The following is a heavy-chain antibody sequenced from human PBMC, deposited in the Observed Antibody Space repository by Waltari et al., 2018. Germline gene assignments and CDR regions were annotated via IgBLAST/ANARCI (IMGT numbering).Heavy chain of an antibody. CDR1: GFTFSSYG. D-gene: IGHD1-26*01. CDR3: ARDRIVGATNHFDY. J-gene: IGHJ4*02. Sequence: QVQLVESGGGVVQPGRSLRLSCAASGFTFSSYGMHWVRQAPGKGLEWGEVIWYDGSNKDNADSGKGRFTISRDNSKNTLYLQMNSLRAEDTAVYYCARDRIVGATNHFDYWGQGTLVTVSS. CDR2: IWYDGSNK. V-gene: IGHV3-33*01.